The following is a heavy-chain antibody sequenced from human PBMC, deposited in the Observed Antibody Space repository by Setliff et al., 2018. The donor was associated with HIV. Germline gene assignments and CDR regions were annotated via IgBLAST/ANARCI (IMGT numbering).Heavy chain of an antibody. CDR3: AREIRAATIYYYYYMDV. CDR1: GGSISSSSSY. Sequence: SETLSLTCTVSGGSISSSSSYWGWIRQSPGKGLEWIGSIYYSGSTYYNPSLKSRVTISVDTSKNQFSLKLSSVTAADTAVYYCAREIRAATIYYYYYMDVWGKGTTVTVSS. D-gene: IGHD2-15*01. V-gene: IGHV4-39*07. CDR2: IYYSGST. J-gene: IGHJ6*03.